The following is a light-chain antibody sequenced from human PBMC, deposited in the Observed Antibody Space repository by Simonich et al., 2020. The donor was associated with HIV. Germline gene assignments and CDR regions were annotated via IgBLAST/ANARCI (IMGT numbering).Light chain of an antibody. CDR2: DVS. CDR1: SGDVGGYNY. V-gene: IGLV2-14*01. J-gene: IGLJ2*01. Sequence: QSALTQPASVSGSPGQSITISCKETSGDVGGYNYVSCYQQHPGKAPKLMFYDVSKRPSGVSNRFSGSKSGNTASLTISGLRAEDDADYYCSSYTSSSTVIFGGGTKLTVL. CDR3: SSYTSSSTVI.